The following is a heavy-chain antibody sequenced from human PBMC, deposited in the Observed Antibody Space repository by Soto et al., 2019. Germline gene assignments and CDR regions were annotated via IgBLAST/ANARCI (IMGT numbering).Heavy chain of an antibody. CDR2: INPRGGST. Sequence: ASVKVSCKASGCTFTRYYMHWVRQAPGQGLEWMGIINPRGGSTSYAQKFQGRVTLTRDTSTSTVYMELSSLRSEDTAVYYCARDQDGSGTYYFNWFDPWGQGTLVTVSS. J-gene: IGHJ5*02. D-gene: IGHD3-10*01. CDR3: ARDQDGSGTYYFNWFDP. V-gene: IGHV1-46*01. CDR1: GCTFTRYY.